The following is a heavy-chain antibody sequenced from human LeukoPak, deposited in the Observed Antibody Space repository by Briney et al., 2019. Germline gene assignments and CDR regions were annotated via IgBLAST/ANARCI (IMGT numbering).Heavy chain of an antibody. D-gene: IGHD4-17*01. Sequence: SETLSLTCAVYGGSFSGYYWSWIRHPPGKGLEGIGEINHSGSTNYNPSLKSRVTISVDTSKNQFSLKLSSVTAADTAVYYCARSLTTVYWYFDLWGRGTLVTVSS. CDR1: GGSFSGYY. CDR3: ARSLTTVYWYFDL. J-gene: IGHJ2*01. CDR2: INHSGST. V-gene: IGHV4-34*01.